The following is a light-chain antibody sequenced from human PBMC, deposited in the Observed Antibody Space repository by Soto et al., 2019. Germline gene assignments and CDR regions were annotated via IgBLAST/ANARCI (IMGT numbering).Light chain of an antibody. CDR2: GAS. CDR1: QSIKMF. V-gene: IGKV1-39*01. CDR3: QQSYRTPT. Sequence: DIEMTQSPSSLSAFVGDTVTIICRARQSIKMFLNWYQQKPGQAPKLLMHGASTLERGVPSRFSGSASGTEFVLNMSNLQPEDFAIYFCQQSYRTPTFGQGTRLEIK. J-gene: IGKJ5*01.